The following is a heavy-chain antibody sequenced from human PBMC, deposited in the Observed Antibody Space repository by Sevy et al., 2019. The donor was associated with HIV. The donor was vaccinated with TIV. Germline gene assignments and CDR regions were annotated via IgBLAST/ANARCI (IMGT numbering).Heavy chain of an antibody. J-gene: IGHJ4*02. Sequence: GGSLRLSCAASGFTFSANWMNWVRQAPGKGLEWVANIKAAGSAKNYADSVKGRFTISRDNAKNLLCLQMNSLRVEDTAVYSSADETFVCFDSWGQGTLVTVSS. CDR2: IKAAGSAK. V-gene: IGHV3-7*01. CDR1: GFTFSANW. CDR3: ADETFVCFDS. D-gene: IGHD3-16*01.